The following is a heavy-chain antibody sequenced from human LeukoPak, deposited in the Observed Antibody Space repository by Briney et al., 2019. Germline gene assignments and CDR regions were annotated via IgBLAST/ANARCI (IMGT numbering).Heavy chain of an antibody. CDR1: VGTFSSYA. J-gene: IGHJ4*02. CDR3: ARVNDYGDYYFDY. CDR2: IIPIFGTA. V-gene: IGHV1-69*05. Sequence: SVKVSCKASVGTFSSYAISWVRQAPGQGLEWMGGIIPIFGTANYAQKFQGRVTITTDESTSTAYMELSSLRSEDTAVYYCARVNDYGDYYFDYWGQGTLVTVSS. D-gene: IGHD4-17*01.